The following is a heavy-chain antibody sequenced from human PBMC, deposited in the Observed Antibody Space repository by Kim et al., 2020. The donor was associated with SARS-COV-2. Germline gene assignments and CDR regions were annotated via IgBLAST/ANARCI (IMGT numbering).Heavy chain of an antibody. CDR2: IIPIFDTA. V-gene: IGHV1-69*13. CDR1: GGTFNNYA. D-gene: IGHD2-2*02. J-gene: IGHJ6*02. CDR3: ARDRKYCTSATCYNSYYYGMHV. Sequence: SVKVSCKASGGTFNNYAISWVRQAPGQGLEWMGGIIPIFDTANYAQRFQGRVSITADESTSTAYMELSSLRFEDTAVYYCARDRKYCTSATCYNSYYYGMHVWGHGPTVTVSS.